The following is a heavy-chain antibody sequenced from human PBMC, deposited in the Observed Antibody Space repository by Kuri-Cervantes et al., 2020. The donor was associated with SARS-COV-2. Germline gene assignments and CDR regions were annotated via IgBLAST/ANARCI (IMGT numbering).Heavy chain of an antibody. J-gene: IGHJ4*02. CDR2: IYHSGST. V-gene: IGHV4-4*02. CDR1: GGSISSSNW. CDR3: ARGALLVGTTGYYFDY. D-gene: IGHD1-26*01. Sequence: GSLRLSCAVSGGSISSSNWWSWVRQPPGKGLEWIGEIYHSGSTNYNPSLKSRVTISVDKSKNQFSLKLSSVTAADTAVYYCARGALLVGTTGYYFDYWGQGTLVTVSS.